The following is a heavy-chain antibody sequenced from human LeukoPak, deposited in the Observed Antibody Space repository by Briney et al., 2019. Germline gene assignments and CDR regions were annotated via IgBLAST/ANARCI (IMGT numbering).Heavy chain of an antibody. CDR2: INHSGST. D-gene: IGHD3-10*01. CDR3: ARGDYYGSGTYYMDV. V-gene: IGHV4-34*01. Sequence: SETLSLTCAVYGGSFSGYYWSWIRQPPGKGLEWIGEINHSGSTNYNPSLKSRVTISVDTSKNQFSLKLSSVTAADTAVYYCARGDYYGSGTYYMDVWGKGTTVTVSS. CDR1: GGSFSGYY. J-gene: IGHJ6*03.